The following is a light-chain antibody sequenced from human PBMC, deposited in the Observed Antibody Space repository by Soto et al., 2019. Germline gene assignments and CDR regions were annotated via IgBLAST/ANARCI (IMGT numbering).Light chain of an antibody. Sequence: DIVMTQSPDSLAVSLGERATMNCKSSQSVLYNSNNKNYLAWYQQKPGQPPKLLIYWASTRESGVPDRFSGSGSGTDFTLTISSLQAEDVAVYYCQQYYRTPNTFGQGTKLEIK. CDR2: WAS. J-gene: IGKJ2*01. CDR3: QQYYRTPNT. CDR1: QSVLYNSNNKNY. V-gene: IGKV4-1*01.